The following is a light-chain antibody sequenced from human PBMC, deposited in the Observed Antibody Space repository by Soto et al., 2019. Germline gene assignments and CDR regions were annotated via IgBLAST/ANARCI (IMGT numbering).Light chain of an antibody. CDR2: SNN. CDR3: QSYDSSLSGSEV. Sequence: QSVLTQPPPASGTPGQRVTISCSGSSSNIGSNTVNWYQQLPGTAPKLLIYSNNQRPSGVPDRFSGSKSGTSASLAISGLQSEDEADYYCQSYDSSLSGSEVFGTGTKVTVL. CDR1: SSNIGSNT. V-gene: IGLV1-44*01. J-gene: IGLJ1*01.